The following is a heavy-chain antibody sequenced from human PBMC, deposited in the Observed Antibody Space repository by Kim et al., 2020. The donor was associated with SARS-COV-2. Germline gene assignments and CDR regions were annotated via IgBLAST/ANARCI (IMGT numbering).Heavy chain of an antibody. D-gene: IGHD2-8*01. J-gene: IGHJ6*04. CDR3: ARGAYGPDV. CDR2: ISGSGGAT. CDR1: GFTFSTYG. Sequence: GGSLRLSCAPSGFTFSTYGMTWVRQAPGKGLEWVSSISGSGGATYYANSVKGRFAISRDNSKNTLYLQMNSLRVEDTALYYCARGAYGPDVWGNGTTVTVSS. V-gene: IGHV3-23*01.